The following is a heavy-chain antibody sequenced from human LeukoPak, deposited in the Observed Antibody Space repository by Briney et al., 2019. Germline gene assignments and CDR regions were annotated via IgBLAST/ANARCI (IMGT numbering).Heavy chain of an antibody. V-gene: IGHV5-51*01. CDR1: VYSFTNYW. CDR3: ARYLVRGALYYFDY. J-gene: IGHJ4*02. Sequence: GEPLKISCKGSVYSFTNYWIGWARQMPGKGLEWMGIIYPVDSETRYSPSFQGQVTISADKSISTAYLQWGSLKASDTAVYYCARYLVRGALYYFDYWGQGTLVTVSS. D-gene: IGHD3-10*01. CDR2: IYPVDSET.